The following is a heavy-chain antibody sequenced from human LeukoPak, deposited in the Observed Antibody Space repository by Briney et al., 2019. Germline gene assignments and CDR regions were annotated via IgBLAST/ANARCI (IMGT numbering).Heavy chain of an antibody. CDR2: INPNSGGT. J-gene: IGHJ3*02. CDR1: GYTFTDHG. CDR3: ARRGRDGLAFDI. D-gene: IGHD5-24*01. Sequence: ASVKVSCKASGYTFTDHGIIWVRQAPGQGLEWMGWINPNSGGTNYAQKFQGRVTMTRDTSISTAYMELSRLRSDDTAVYYCARRGRDGLAFDIWGQGTMVTVSS. V-gene: IGHV1-2*02.